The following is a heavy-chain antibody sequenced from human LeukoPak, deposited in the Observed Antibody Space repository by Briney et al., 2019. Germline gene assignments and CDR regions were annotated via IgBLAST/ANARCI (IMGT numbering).Heavy chain of an antibody. D-gene: IGHD1-26*01. Sequence: GASVKVSCKASGYTFTSYDINWVRQATGQGLEWMGWMNPNSGNTGYAQKFQGRVTMTRNTSISTAYMELSSLRSEDTAVYYCARGGRARGKGGYYYYYIDVWGKGTTVTVSS. CDR1: GYTFTSYD. J-gene: IGHJ6*03. CDR2: MNPNSGNT. CDR3: ARGGRARGKGGYYYYYIDV. V-gene: IGHV1-8*01.